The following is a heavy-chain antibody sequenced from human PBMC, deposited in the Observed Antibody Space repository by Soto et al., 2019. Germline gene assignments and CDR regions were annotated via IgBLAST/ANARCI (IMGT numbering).Heavy chain of an antibody. J-gene: IGHJ3*02. CDR1: GGTLSDYG. CDR3: SRGVYGSGNYYTGPSAFDI. D-gene: IGHD3-10*01. V-gene: IGHV1-69*06. Sequence: QVQLEQSGAEVKKPGSSVKISCKASGGTLSDYGDSWLRQAPGQGLEWVGGTIPVLNTEKYAPKYQGRVTLAADKSTNIAYMELGSLRSDDTAFYYCSRGVYGSGNYYTGPSAFDIWGQGTLVIVSS. CDR2: TIPVLNTE.